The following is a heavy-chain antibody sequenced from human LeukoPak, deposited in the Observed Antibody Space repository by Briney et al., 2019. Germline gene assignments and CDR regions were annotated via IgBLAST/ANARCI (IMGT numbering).Heavy chain of an antibody. J-gene: IGHJ5*02. CDR1: GGSFSGYY. CDR2: INHSGGT. V-gene: IGHV4-34*01. Sequence: PSETLSLTCAVYGGSFSGYYWSWIRQPPGKGLEWIGEINHSGGTNYNPSLKSRVTISVDTSKNQFSLKLSSVTAADTAVYYCARGGYSGYVAWFDPWGQGTLVTVSS. D-gene: IGHD5-12*01. CDR3: ARGGYSGYVAWFDP.